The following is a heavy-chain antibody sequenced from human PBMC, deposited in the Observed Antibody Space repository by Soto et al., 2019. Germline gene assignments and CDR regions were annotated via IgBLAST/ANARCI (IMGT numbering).Heavy chain of an antibody. J-gene: IGHJ6*02. Sequence: SETLSLTCSVSGGSISSYYWSWIRQPLGKGLEWIGDIYYSGSTNYNPSLKSRVTISVDKSKNQFSLKLSSVIAADTAVYYCARVSGSYYYGMDVWGQGTTVTVSS. CDR3: ARVSGSYYYGMDV. CDR2: IYYSGST. CDR1: GGSISSYY. V-gene: IGHV4-59*12. D-gene: IGHD1-26*01.